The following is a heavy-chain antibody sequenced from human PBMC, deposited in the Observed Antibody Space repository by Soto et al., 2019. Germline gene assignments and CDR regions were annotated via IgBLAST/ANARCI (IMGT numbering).Heavy chain of an antibody. J-gene: IGHJ4*02. V-gene: IGHV4-59*08. Sequence: PSETLSLTCAVSGGSIRDYYWSWIRQAPGKGLEWVADIEYSGRTNYNPSLKSRVTISVDTSKNQFSLKLSSVTAADTAVYYCARTLLWFGELFYYWGQGTLVTVSS. CDR1: GGSIRDYY. CDR2: IEYSGRT. CDR3: ARTLLWFGELFYY. D-gene: IGHD3-10*01.